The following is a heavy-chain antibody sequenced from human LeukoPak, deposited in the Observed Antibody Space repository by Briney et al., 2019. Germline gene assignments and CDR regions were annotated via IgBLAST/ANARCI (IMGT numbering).Heavy chain of an antibody. CDR2: IYYSGST. Sequence: KPSETLSLTCTVSGGSISSYYWSWIRQPPGKGLEWIGYIYYSGSTNYNPSLKSRVTISVDMSKNQFSLNLSSVTAADTAVYYCAKKGWNYFFDHWGQGTLVTVSS. CDR3: AKKGWNYFFDH. V-gene: IGHV4-59*01. CDR1: GGSISSYY. J-gene: IGHJ4*02. D-gene: IGHD1-7*01.